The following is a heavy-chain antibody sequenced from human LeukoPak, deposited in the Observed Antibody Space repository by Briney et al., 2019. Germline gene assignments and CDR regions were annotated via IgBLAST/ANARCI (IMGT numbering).Heavy chain of an antibody. CDR1: GFTFSGYG. CDR2: IRYDGSDK. V-gene: IGHV3-30*02. J-gene: IGHJ4*02. CDR3: AKDRWFGEGPVDY. Sequence: GGSLRLSCAASGFTFSGYGMHWVRQAPGKGLEWMAFIRYDGSDKYYADSVKGRFTISRDKSKNTLYLQMNSLRAEDTAVYYCAKDRWFGEGPVDYWGQGTLVTVSS. D-gene: IGHD3-10*01.